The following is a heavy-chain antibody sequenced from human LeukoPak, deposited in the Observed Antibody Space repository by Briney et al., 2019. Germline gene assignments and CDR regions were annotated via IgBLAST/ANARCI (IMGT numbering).Heavy chain of an antibody. CDR3: ARADSSGYYYVFDAFDI. CDR1: GYTFTDSY. J-gene: IGHJ3*02. Sequence: PGASVKVSCKASGYTFTDSYMHWVRQAPGQGLEWIGWINPKIGDTKYAQKFQGRVTMTRNTSISTAYMELSSLRSEDTAVYYCARADSSGYYYVFDAFDIWGQGTMVTVSS. V-gene: IGHV1-2*02. D-gene: IGHD3-22*01. CDR2: INPKIGDT.